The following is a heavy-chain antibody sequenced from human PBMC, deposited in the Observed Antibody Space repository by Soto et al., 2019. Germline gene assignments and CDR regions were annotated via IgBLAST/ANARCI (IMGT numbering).Heavy chain of an antibody. CDR3: ASEKSQMSQDRMGFYYYMDV. V-gene: IGHV1-69*08. D-gene: IGHD2-8*01. CDR1: GAAFSNYT. J-gene: IGHJ6*03. CDR2: VIPLLDAS. Sequence: QVQLVQSGADVKKPGSSVKISCTASGAAFSNYTFTWVRRAPGQGLEWVGRVIPLLDASNYAEKFQDRGRISADRSTSTVYMELSGLKSEDSAIYYCASEKSQMSQDRMGFYYYMDVWGKGTTVTVSS.